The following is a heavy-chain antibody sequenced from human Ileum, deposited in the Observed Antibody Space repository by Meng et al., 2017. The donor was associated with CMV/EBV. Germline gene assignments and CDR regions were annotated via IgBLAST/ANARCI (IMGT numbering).Heavy chain of an antibody. V-gene: IGHV3-30*04. J-gene: IGHJ4*02. CDR2: VSNDGSNK. D-gene: IGHD3-22*01. Sequence: SGVTFSSYTMHWVRQAPGKGLEWVEVVSNDGSNKDYADSVKGRFTISRDNSKNTLYLQMNSLRAEDTAVFYCARDSPITSGYYLFFDYWGQGTLVTVSS. CDR1: GVTFSSYT. CDR3: ARDSPITSGYYLFFDY.